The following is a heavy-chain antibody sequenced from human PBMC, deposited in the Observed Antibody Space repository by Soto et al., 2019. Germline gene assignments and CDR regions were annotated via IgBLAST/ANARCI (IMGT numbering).Heavy chain of an antibody. D-gene: IGHD6-13*01. CDR2: IYYSGST. CDR3: ARVSIAAAGTWPYYYYGMDV. CDR1: GGSISSYY. V-gene: IGHV4-59*01. J-gene: IGHJ6*02. Sequence: PSETLSLNCTVSGGSISSYYWSWIRQPPGKGLEWIGYIYYSGSTNYNPSLKSRVTISVDTSKNQFSLKLSSVTAADTAVYYCARVSIAAAGTWPYYYYGMDVWGQGTTVTVSS.